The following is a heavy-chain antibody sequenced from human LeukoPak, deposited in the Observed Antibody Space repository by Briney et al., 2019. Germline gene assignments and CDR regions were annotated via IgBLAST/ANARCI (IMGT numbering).Heavy chain of an antibody. CDR1: GYTFTGYY. V-gene: IGHV1-2*02. CDR3: ARVDSSGYSPSWY. Sequence: ASVKVSCKASGYTFTGYYMHWVRQAPGQGLEWMGWINPNSGGTNYAQKFQGRVTMTRDTSISTAYMELSRLRSDDTAVYYCARVDSSGYSPSWYWGQGTLVTVSS. D-gene: IGHD3-22*01. CDR2: INPNSGGT. J-gene: IGHJ4*02.